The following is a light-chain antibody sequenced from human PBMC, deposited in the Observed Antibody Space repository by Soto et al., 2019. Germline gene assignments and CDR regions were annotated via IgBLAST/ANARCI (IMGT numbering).Light chain of an antibody. CDR3: QQYGSSPKHT. CDR1: QSVSSSY. CDR2: GAS. J-gene: IGKJ2*01. V-gene: IGKV3-20*01. Sequence: EIVLTQSPGTLSLSPGERATLSCRASQSVSSSYLAWYQQKPGQAPRLLIYGASSRATAIPDRFSGSGSGTDFTLTISRLEPEDVAVYYCQQYGSSPKHTFGQGTKLEIK.